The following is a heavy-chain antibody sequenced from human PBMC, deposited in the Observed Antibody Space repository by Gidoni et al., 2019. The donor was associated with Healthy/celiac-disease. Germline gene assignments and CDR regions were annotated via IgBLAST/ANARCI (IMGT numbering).Heavy chain of an antibody. Sequence: EVQLVESGGGLVQLGRYLRLSCAASGFNLDDYAMHWVRQAPGKGLEWVASISWESGMKGYADYVKGRFTISRDNAKNSLYLQMTSLRPEDTALYYCAKDVDGSSARWFDYWGQGSLVTVSS. V-gene: IGHV3-9*01. J-gene: IGHJ4*02. D-gene: IGHD3-10*01. CDR1: GFNLDDYA. CDR2: ISWESGMK. CDR3: AKDVDGSSARWFDY.